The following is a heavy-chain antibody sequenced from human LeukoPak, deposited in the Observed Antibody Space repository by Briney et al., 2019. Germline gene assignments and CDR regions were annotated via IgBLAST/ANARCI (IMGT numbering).Heavy chain of an antibody. CDR1: GFTFSSYS. J-gene: IGHJ4*02. Sequence: GGSLRLSCAVSGFTFSSYSMNWVRQAPGKGLEWVSSISSSSSYIYYADSVKGRFTISRDNARNSLYLQMNSLRAEDTAVYYCARAALECLSLDYWGQGTLVTVSS. D-gene: IGHD3-3*01. V-gene: IGHV3-21*01. CDR2: ISSSSSYI. CDR3: ARAALECLSLDY.